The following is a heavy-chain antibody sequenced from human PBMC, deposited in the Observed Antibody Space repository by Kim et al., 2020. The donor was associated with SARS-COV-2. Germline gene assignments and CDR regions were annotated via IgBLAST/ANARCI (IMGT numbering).Heavy chain of an antibody. J-gene: IGHJ1*01. V-gene: IGHV4-39*01. Sequence: SETLSLTCTVSGGSISSSSYYWGWIRQPPGKGLEWIGSIYYSGSTYYNPSLKSRVTISVDTSKNQFSLKLSSVTAADTAVYYCATVLTYYYDSSGYYGRAEYFQHWGQGTLVTVSS. D-gene: IGHD3-22*01. CDR3: ATVLTYYYDSSGYYGRAEYFQH. CDR1: GGSISSSSYY. CDR2: IYYSGST.